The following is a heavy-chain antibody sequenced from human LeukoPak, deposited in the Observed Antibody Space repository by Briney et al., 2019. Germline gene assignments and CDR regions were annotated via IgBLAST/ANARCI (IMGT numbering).Heavy chain of an antibody. Sequence: SETLSLTCAVSGGSISSGGYSWSWIRQPPGKGLEWMGYIYHSGSTYYNPSLKSRVTISVDRSKNQFSLKLSSVTAADTAVYYCARVAGSGGSRLGLYTYFDYWGQGTLVTVSS. CDR3: ARVAGSGGSRLGLYTYFDY. CDR1: GGSISSGGYS. CDR2: IYHSGST. V-gene: IGHV4-30-2*01. J-gene: IGHJ4*02. D-gene: IGHD2-15*01.